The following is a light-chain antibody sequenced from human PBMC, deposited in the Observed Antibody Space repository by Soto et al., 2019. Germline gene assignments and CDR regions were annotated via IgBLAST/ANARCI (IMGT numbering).Light chain of an antibody. V-gene: IGLV2-23*01. Sequence: QSALTQPASVSGSPGQSITISCTGTSSDVGSYNLVSWYLHHPGKGPKLMIYEGSKRPSGVSDRFSGSKSGNTASLTISGLQAEDEADYYCSSYTDRKNLVFGTGTKLTVL. CDR2: EGS. J-gene: IGLJ1*01. CDR1: SSDVGSYNL. CDR3: SSYTDRKNLV.